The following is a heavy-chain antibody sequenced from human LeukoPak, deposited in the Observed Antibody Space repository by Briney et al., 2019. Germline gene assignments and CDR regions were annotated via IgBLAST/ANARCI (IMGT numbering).Heavy chain of an antibody. CDR3: ARDSHLDGDYPENLDY. CDR1: GFTFSSYW. Sequence: GGSLRLSCAASGFTFSSYWMSWVRQAPGKGLEWVANIKQDGSEKYYVDSVKGRFTISRDNAKNSLYLQMNSLRAEDTAVYYCARDSHLDGDYPENLDYSGQGTLVTVSS. CDR2: IKQDGSEK. D-gene: IGHD4-17*01. V-gene: IGHV3-7*01. J-gene: IGHJ4*02.